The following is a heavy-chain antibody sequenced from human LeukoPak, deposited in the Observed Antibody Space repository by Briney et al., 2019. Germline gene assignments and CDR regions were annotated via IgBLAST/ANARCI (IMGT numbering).Heavy chain of an antibody. D-gene: IGHD3-16*01. V-gene: IGHV3-9*01. CDR2: ISWNSGTI. CDR3: AKHAGGFYYYYMGV. CDR1: GFTFDDYA. J-gene: IGHJ6*03. Sequence: PGGSLRLSCAASGFTFDDYAMHWVRQAAGKCLGWVSGISWNSGTIGYADSVKGRFTMSRDNARNSRYLQMNSLRADDTALYYCAKHAGGFYYYYMGVWGKGTTVTISS.